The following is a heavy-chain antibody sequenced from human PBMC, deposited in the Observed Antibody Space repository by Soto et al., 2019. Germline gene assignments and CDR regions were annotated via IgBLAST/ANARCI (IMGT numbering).Heavy chain of an antibody. Sequence: GGSLRLSCAASGFTFSSYAMHWVRQAPGKGLEWVAVISYDGSNKYYADSVKGRFTISRDNSKNTLYLQMNSLRAEDTAVYYCATETTVTPGDYFDYWGQGTLVTVPS. J-gene: IGHJ4*02. D-gene: IGHD4-17*01. CDR2: ISYDGSNK. CDR3: ATETTVTPGDYFDY. CDR1: GFTFSSYA. V-gene: IGHV3-30-3*01.